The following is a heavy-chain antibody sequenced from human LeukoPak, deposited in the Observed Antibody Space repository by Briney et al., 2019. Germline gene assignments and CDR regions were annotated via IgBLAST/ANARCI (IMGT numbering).Heavy chain of an antibody. CDR3: AKVSRFYDSSGLGDMDV. J-gene: IGHJ6*03. CDR2: ISGSGGST. V-gene: IGHV3-23*01. CDR1: GFTFSSYA. Sequence: GGSLRLSCAASGFTFSSYAMSWVRQAPGKGLEWVSAISGSGGSTYYADSVKGRFTISRDNSKNTLYLQMNSLRAEDTAVYYCAKVSRFYDSSGLGDMDVWGKGTTVTVSS. D-gene: IGHD3-22*01.